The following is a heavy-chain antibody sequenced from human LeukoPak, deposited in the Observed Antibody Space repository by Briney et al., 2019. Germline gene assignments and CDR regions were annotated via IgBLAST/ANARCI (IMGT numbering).Heavy chain of an antibody. Sequence: GGSLRLSCAASGFTFTNYIMSWVRQARGKGLEWVSDISGSSSYIYYADSLKGRFTISRDNARNSLFLQMNSLRAEDTAVYFCARVFPLSVGATRGGAFDIWGQGTMVAVSS. D-gene: IGHD1-26*01. CDR1: GFTFTNYI. CDR3: ARVFPLSVGATRGGAFDI. CDR2: ISGSSSYI. J-gene: IGHJ3*02. V-gene: IGHV3-21*01.